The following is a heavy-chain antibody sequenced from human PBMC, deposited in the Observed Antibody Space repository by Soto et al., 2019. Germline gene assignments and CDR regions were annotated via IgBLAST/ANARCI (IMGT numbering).Heavy chain of an antibody. D-gene: IGHD6-6*01. CDR2: IYHSGST. J-gene: IGHJ6*02. CDR1: GGSISSSNW. Sequence: QVQLQESGPGLVKPSGTLSLTCAVSGGSISSSNWWSWVRQPPGKGLEWIGEIYHSGSTNYNPSLKSRVTISVDKSKNQFSLKLSSVAAADTAVYYCARDLGGGSSPSNYYYGMDVRGQGTTVSVSS. V-gene: IGHV4-4*02. CDR3: ARDLGGGSSPSNYYYGMDV.